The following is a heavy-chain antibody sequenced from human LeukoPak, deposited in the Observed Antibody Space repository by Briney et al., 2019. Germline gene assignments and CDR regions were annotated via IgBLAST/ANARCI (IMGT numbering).Heavy chain of an antibody. Sequence: KPSETLSLTCTVSGGSISSYYWSWIRQPPGKGPEWIGYIYYSGSTNYNPSLKSRVTISVDTSKNHFSLKLNSVTAADTAVYYCARVYGDNLDWFAPWGQGTLVTVSS. CDR2: IYYSGST. J-gene: IGHJ5*02. CDR1: GGSISSYY. CDR3: ARVYGDNLDWFAP. D-gene: IGHD4-17*01. V-gene: IGHV4-59*01.